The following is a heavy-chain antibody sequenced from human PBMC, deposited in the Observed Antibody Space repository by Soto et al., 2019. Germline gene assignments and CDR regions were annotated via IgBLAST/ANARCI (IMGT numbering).Heavy chain of an antibody. CDR3: GRVAAYYYYGMDV. CDR1: GGSISSSSW. Sequence: QVQLQESGPGLVKPSGTLSLTCAVSGGSISSSSWWTWVRQPPGKGLEWIGEIDHSGSTNYNPSLKSRVTISVDKSNNQFSLKLSSVTAADTAVYYCGRVAAYYYYGMDVWGQGTMVTVSS. D-gene: IGHD3-16*01. CDR2: IDHSGST. J-gene: IGHJ6*02. V-gene: IGHV4-4*02.